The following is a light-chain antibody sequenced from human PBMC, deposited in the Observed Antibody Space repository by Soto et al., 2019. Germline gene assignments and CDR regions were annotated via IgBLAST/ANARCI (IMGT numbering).Light chain of an antibody. V-gene: IGKV1-9*01. CDR1: QAISSY. CDR2: DAT. CDR3: QQSYTTVYT. J-gene: IGKJ2*01. Sequence: DIQLTQAPSFLSASAGDRVSITCRASQAISSYLAWYQQKPGKAPTLLIYDATTLQSGVPSRFSGLGSGTDFTLTITSLQPEDSATYFCQQSYTTVYTFGLGTKVDIK.